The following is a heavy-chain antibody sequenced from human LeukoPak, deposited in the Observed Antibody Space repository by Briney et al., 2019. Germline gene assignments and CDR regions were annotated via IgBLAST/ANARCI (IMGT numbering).Heavy chain of an antibody. D-gene: IGHD6-13*01. CDR1: AFTFSLYA. Sequence: GGSLRLSCVGSAFTFSLYAMTWVRQAPGKGLEWVSAISGRGSSTYYADSVKGRFTISRDNSKNTLYLQMNSLGAEDTAIYYCAKDGSSGIAAAADAFDAWGQGTMVTVSS. V-gene: IGHV3-23*01. CDR3: AKDGSSGIAAAADAFDA. J-gene: IGHJ3*01. CDR2: ISGRGSST.